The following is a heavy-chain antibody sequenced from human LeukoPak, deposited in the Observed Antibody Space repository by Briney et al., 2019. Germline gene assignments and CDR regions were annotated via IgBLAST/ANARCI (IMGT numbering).Heavy chain of an antibody. CDR3: AKGSGYTSSWYSNYYYYMDV. V-gene: IGHV3-23*01. Sequence: GGSLRLSCAGSGFTFSSYAMSWVRQAPGKGLEWVSAISGSDASTYYADSVKGRFTISRDNSKNTLYLQMNSLRAEDTAVYYCAKGSGYTSSWYSNYYYYMDVWGKGTTDTVSS. CDR2: ISGSDAST. D-gene: IGHD6-13*01. CDR1: GFTFSSYA. J-gene: IGHJ6*03.